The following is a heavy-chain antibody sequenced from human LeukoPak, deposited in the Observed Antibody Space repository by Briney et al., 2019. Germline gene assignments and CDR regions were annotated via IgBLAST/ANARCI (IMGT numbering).Heavy chain of an antibody. CDR2: IYYSGST. J-gene: IGHJ4*02. CDR1: GGSISSSSYY. D-gene: IGHD3-22*01. V-gene: IGHV4-39*07. Sequence: SETLSLTCTVSGGSISSSSYYWGWIRQPPGKGLEWIGSIYYSGSTYYNPSLKSQVTISVDTSKNQFSLKLSSVTAADTAVYYCARDSSGYLNYWGQGTLVTVSS. CDR3: ARDSSGYLNY.